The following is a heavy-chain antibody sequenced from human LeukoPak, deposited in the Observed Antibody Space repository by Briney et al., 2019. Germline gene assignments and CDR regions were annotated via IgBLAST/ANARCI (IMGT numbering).Heavy chain of an antibody. CDR3: ARGSRLGANYFDY. CDR2: INHSGST. Sequence: SETLSLTCAVYGGSFSGYYWSWIRQAPGKGLEWIGEINHSGSTNYNPSLKSRVTISVDTSKNQFSLKLSSVTAADTAVYYCARGSRLGANYFDYWGQGTLVTVSS. D-gene: IGHD3-16*01. J-gene: IGHJ4*02. CDR1: GGSFSGYY. V-gene: IGHV4-34*01.